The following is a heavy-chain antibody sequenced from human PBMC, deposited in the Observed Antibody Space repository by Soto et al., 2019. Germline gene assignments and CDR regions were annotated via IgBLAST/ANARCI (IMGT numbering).Heavy chain of an antibody. D-gene: IGHD3-10*01. Sequence: GGSLRLSCTASGFTFGDYALSWSRQAPGKGLEWVGFIRSKAYGGTTEYAASVKGRFTISRDDSKSIAYLQMNSLKTEDTAVYYCTREYYYGSGSYYHSYYYYMDFWGKGTTVTVSS. CDR1: GFTFGDYA. J-gene: IGHJ6*03. CDR2: IRSKAYGGTT. V-gene: IGHV3-49*03. CDR3: TREYYYGSGSYYHSYYYYMDF.